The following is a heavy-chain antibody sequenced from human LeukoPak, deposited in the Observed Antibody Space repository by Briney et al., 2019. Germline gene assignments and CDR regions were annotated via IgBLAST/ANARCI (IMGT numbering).Heavy chain of an antibody. CDR3: ARAMVGATGDAFDI. D-gene: IGHD1-26*01. CDR2: IYHSGST. V-gene: IGHV4-38-2*02. J-gene: IGHJ3*02. Sequence: PSETLSLTCTVSGYSISSGYYWGWIRQPPGKGLEWIGSIYHSGSTYYNPSLKSRVTISVDTSKNQFSLKLSSVTAADTAVYYCARAMVGATGDAFDIWGQGTMVTVSS. CDR1: GYSISSGYY.